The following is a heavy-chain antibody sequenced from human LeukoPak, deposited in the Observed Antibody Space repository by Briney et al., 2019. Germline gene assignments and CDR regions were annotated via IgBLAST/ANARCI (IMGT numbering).Heavy chain of an antibody. J-gene: IGHJ4*02. Sequence: KPSETLSLTCTVSGGSISSYYWSWIRQPPGKGLEWIGYIYYSGSTNYNPSLKSRVTISVDTSKNRFSLKLSSVTAADTAVYYCARETPRDYFDYWGQGTLVTVSS. CDR3: ARETPRDYFDY. V-gene: IGHV4-59*01. CDR1: GGSISSYY. CDR2: IYYSGST.